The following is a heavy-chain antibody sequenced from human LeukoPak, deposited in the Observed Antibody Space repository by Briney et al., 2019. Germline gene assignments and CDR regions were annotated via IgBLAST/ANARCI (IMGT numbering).Heavy chain of an antibody. CDR3: AKGIYGYSYGLFDY. V-gene: IGHV3-23*01. CDR2: ISGSGGST. Sequence: GGSLRLSCAASGFTFSSYAMSWVRQAPGKGLEWVSAISGSGGSTYYADSVKGRFTISRDNSENTLYLQMNSLRAEDTAVYYCAKGIYGYSYGLFDYWGQGTLVTVSS. CDR1: GFTFSSYA. J-gene: IGHJ4*02. D-gene: IGHD5-18*01.